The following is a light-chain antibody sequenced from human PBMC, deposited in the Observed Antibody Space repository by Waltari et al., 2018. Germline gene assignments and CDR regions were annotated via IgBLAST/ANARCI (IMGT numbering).Light chain of an antibody. J-gene: IGKJ1*01. CDR1: QSVLYSSNNKNY. CDR2: WAS. V-gene: IGKV4-1*01. Sequence: DIVMTQSPDSLAVSPGERVTINCKSSQSVLYSSNNKNYLAWYQQKPGQPPKLLIYWASTRESGVPDRFSGSGSGTDFTLTISSLQAADVAVYYCQQYSSSPWTFGQGTKVEIK. CDR3: QQYSSSPWT.